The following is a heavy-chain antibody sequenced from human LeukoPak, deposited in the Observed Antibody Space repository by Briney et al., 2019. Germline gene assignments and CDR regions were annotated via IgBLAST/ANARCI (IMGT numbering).Heavy chain of an antibody. V-gene: IGHV3-23*01. CDR2: ISGSGGST. J-gene: IGHJ4*02. CDR1: GFTFSSYA. Sequence: SAGSLRLSCAASGFTFSSYAMSWVRQAPGEGLDWVSAISGSGGSTYYADSVKGRFTISRDNSKNTLYLQMNSLRAEDTAVYYCAKARRSACSSTSCYPFDYWGQGTLVTVSS. CDR3: AKARRSACSSTSCYPFDY. D-gene: IGHD2-2*01.